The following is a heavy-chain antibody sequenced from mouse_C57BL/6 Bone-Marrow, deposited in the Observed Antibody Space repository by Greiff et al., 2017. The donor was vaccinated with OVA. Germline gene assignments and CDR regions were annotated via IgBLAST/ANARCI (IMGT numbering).Heavy chain of an antibody. V-gene: IGHV5-4*01. CDR1: GFTFSSYA. CDR2: ISDGGSYT. Sequence: EVQLVESGGGLVKPGGSLKLSCAASGFTFSSYAMSWVRQTPEKRLEWVATISDGGSYTYYPDNVKGRFTISRDNAKNNLYLQMSHLKSEDTARYYCASLLVYYAMDYWGQGTSVTVSS. CDR3: ASLLVYYAMDY. J-gene: IGHJ4*01.